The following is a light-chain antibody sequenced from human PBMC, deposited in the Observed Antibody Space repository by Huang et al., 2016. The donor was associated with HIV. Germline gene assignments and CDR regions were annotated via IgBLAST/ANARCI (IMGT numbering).Light chain of an antibody. CDR3: QQSANLPPC. J-gene: IGKJ5*01. CDR1: QDISNY. Sequence: DIQMTQSPSSLSASVGDRVTNTCQASQDISNYLNWYQQKPGKAPKLLIYDASNLKTGVPSRFSGSVSGTHFTFTISSLQPEDIATYYCQQSANLPPCFGQGTRLDIK. CDR2: DAS. V-gene: IGKV1-33*01.